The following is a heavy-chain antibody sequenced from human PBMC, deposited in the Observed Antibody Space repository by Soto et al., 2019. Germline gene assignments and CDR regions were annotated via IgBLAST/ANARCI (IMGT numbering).Heavy chain of an antibody. Sequence: QVQLQESGPGLVKPSQTLSLTCTVSGGSISSGDYYWSWIRQPPGKGLEWIGYTYYSGSTYYNPSLKSRVTISLDTSKNQFSRRLSSVTAADTAVYYCARVGGFGATTIDYWGQGTLVTVSS. V-gene: IGHV4-30-4*01. CDR1: GGSISSGDYY. CDR2: TYYSGST. D-gene: IGHD3-10*01. J-gene: IGHJ4*02. CDR3: ARVGGFGATTIDY.